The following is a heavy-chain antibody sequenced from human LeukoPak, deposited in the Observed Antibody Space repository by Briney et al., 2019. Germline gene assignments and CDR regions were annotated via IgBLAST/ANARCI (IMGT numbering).Heavy chain of an antibody. CDR1: GGTFSCYA. CDR2: IIPIFGTA. Sequence: GSSVKVSCKASGGTFSCYAISWVRQAPGQGLEWMGGIIPIFGTANYAQKFQGRVTITTDESTSTAYMELSSLRSEDTAVYYCARSVPAALLYYMDVWGKGTTVTVSS. V-gene: IGHV1-69*05. J-gene: IGHJ6*03. D-gene: IGHD2-2*02. CDR3: ARSVPAALLYYMDV.